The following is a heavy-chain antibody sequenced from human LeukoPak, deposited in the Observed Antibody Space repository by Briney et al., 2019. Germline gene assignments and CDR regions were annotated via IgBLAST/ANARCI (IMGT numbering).Heavy chain of an antibody. Sequence: GGSLRLSCAASGFTLSSYGMSWVRQAPRKRLEWVSAISGSGGSTYYADSVKGRFTISRDNSKNTLYLQMNSLRTEDTAVYYCAKESVWFGESNPFDYWGQGTLVTVSS. V-gene: IGHV3-23*01. CDR2: ISGSGGST. CDR1: GFTLSSYG. CDR3: AKESVWFGESNPFDY. D-gene: IGHD3-10*01. J-gene: IGHJ4*02.